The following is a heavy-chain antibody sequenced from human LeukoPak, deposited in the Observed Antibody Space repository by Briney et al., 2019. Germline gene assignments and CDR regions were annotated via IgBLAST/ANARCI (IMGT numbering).Heavy chain of an antibody. V-gene: IGHV3-74*01. CDR1: GFTIRNYW. Sequence: GGSLRLSCAASGFTIRNYWMHWVRQAPGKGLVYVSRINSDGSSANYADSVQGRFTISRDNAKNTLYLEMNSLRADDTAVYYCARPVTGTYAPLEYWGQGTLVTVSS. D-gene: IGHD1-1*01. J-gene: IGHJ4*02. CDR3: ARPVTGTYAPLEY. CDR2: INSDGSSA.